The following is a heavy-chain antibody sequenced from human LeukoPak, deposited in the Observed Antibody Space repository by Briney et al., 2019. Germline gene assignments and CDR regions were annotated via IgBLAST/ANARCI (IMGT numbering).Heavy chain of an antibody. J-gene: IGHJ4*02. CDR2: INPNSGGT. CDR1: GYTFTSYD. Sequence: ASVKVSCKASGYTFTSYDINWVRQATGQGLEWMGWINPNSGGTNYAQKFQGWVTMTRDTSISTAYMELSRLRSDDTAVYYCARDSSVGILLYYFDYWGQGTLVTVSS. V-gene: IGHV1-2*04. D-gene: IGHD3-10*01. CDR3: ARDSSVGILLYYFDY.